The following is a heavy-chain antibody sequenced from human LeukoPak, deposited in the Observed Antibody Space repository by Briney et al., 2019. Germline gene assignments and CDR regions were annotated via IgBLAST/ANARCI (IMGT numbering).Heavy chain of an antibody. D-gene: IGHD4-17*01. V-gene: IGHV4-34*01. CDR1: GGSFSAYY. Sequence: SETLSLTCAVYGGSFSAYYWSWIRQPPGKGLEWIGEINHSGSTNYNPSLKSRVSISVDTSKNQFSLKLSSVTAADTAVYYCARSYGEYAEDAFDVWGQGTMVTVSS. CDR2: INHSGST. J-gene: IGHJ3*01. CDR3: ARSYGEYAEDAFDV.